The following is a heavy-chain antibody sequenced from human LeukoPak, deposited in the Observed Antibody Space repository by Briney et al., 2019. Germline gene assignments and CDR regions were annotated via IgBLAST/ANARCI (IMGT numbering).Heavy chain of an antibody. CDR2: ISGYNGYT. Sequence: GASVKVSCKASGGTFSSYAISRVRQAPGQGLEWMGWISGYNGYTDYVQNLQGRVTLTTDSSTSTAYMELRSLRSDDTALYYCARRSRVGTTRKDDAFDIWGQGTMVTVSS. D-gene: IGHD1-26*01. CDR1: GGTFSSYA. J-gene: IGHJ3*02. CDR3: ARRSRVGTTRKDDAFDI. V-gene: IGHV1-18*01.